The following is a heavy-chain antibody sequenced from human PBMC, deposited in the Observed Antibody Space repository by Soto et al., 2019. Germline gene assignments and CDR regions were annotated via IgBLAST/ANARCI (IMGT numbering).Heavy chain of an antibody. Sequence: PGGSLRLSCAASGFTVSGYNMNWVRQAPGRGLEWVSVIYSGGSTYYADSVKGRFTLSRDKPKNTLYLQMNSLRAEDTALYYCARGSLYSYGYFDSWGREPWSPSPQ. CDR2: IYSGGST. V-gene: IGHV3-53*01. D-gene: IGHD5-18*01. CDR1: GFTVSGYN. CDR3: ARGSLYSYGYFDS. J-gene: IGHJ4*02.